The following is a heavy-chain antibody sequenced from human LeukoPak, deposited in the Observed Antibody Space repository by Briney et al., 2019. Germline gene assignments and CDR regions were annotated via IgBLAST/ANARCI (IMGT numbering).Heavy chain of an antibody. CDR1: GFTFDDYA. CDR2: ISWNSGSI. D-gene: IGHD3-3*01. Sequence: GRSLRLSCAASGFTFDDYAMHWVRQAPGKGLEWVSGISWNSGSIGYADSVKGRFTTSRDNAKNSLYLQMNSLRAEDMALYYCAKGYYDFWSGGSIDYWGQGTLVTVSS. V-gene: IGHV3-9*03. J-gene: IGHJ4*02. CDR3: AKGYYDFWSGGSIDY.